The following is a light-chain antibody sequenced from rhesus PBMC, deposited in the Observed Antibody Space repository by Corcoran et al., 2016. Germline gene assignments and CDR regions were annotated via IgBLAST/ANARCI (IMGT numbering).Light chain of an antibody. CDR3: SSYANSGAFI. CDR1: SRDIGYYNA. CDR2: EVS. Sequence: QAAPTQSPSVSGSAGQSVTIFCTGTSRDIGYYNAVSWYPQHPGKVPKLMIYEVSRRPSGVSDRFSGSKSGNTASLTISGLQAEDESDYYCSSYANSGAFIFGAGTRLTVL. J-gene: IGLJ1*01. V-gene: IGLV2-19*02.